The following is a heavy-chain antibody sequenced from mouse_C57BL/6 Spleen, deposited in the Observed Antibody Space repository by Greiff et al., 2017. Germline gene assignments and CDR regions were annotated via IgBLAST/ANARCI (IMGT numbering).Heavy chain of an antibody. V-gene: IGHV1-54*01. CDR1: GYAFTNYL. D-gene: IGHD1-1*01. Sequence: QVHVKQSGAELVRPGTSVKVSCKASGYAFTNYLIEWVKQRPGQGLEWIGVINPGSGGTNYNEKFKGKATLTAEKSSRTAYIQLSILTSEDSAFYFCARSGYGCSQLAYWGQGTLVTVSA. J-gene: IGHJ3*01. CDR3: ARSGYGCSQLAY. CDR2: INPGSGGT.